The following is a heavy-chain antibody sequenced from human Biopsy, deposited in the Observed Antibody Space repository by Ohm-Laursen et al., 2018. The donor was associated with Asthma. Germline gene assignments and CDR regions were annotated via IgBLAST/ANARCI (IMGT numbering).Heavy chain of an antibody. CDR2: ISWNSGNI. CDR1: GFSFDDCA. D-gene: IGHD3-22*01. Sequence: SLRLSCAASGFSFDDCAMHWVRQAPGKGLERVSSISWNSGNIDYAVSVKGRFTISRDNAKNSLYLQMQSLRPEDTAFYYCAKSADYYDSTDYLDFWGRGTLVTVSS. J-gene: IGHJ4*01. CDR3: AKSADYYDSTDYLDF. V-gene: IGHV3-9*01.